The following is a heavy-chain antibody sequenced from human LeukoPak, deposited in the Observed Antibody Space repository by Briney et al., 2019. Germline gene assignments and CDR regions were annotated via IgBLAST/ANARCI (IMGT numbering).Heavy chain of an antibody. Sequence: GGSLRLSCAASGFTFSSYGMSWVRQAPGKGLEWVSAISGSGGSTYYADSVKGRFTISRDNSKNMLYLQMNSLRAEDTAVYYCAELGITMIGGVWGKGTTVTISS. V-gene: IGHV3-23*01. D-gene: IGHD3-10*02. J-gene: IGHJ6*04. CDR3: AELGITMIGGV. CDR1: GFTFSSYG. CDR2: ISGSGGST.